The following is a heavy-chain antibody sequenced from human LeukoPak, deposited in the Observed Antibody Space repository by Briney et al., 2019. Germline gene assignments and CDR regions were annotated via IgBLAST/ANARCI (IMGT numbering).Heavy chain of an antibody. CDR2: IWYDGSNK. J-gene: IGHJ4*02. D-gene: IGHD6-25*01. V-gene: IGHV3-33*06. CDR3: AKEPVAAAGTFDY. CDR1: GFTFSSYG. Sequence: GGSLRLSCAASGFTFSSYGMHWVRQAPGKGLEWVAVIWYDGSNKYYADSMKGRFTISRDNSKNTLYLQMSSLRAEDTAVYYCAKEPVAAAGTFDYWGQGTLVTVSS.